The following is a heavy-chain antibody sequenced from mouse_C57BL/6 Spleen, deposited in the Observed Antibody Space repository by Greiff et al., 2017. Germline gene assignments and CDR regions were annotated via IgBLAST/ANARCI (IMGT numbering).Heavy chain of an antibody. J-gene: IGHJ3*01. CDR1: GFNIKDYS. CDR3: AREAFGSSYERAFAY. D-gene: IGHD1-1*01. V-gene: IGHV14-2*01. CDR2: IDPEDGET. Sequence: VQLKESGAELVKPGASVKLSCTASGFNIKDYSMHWVKQRTEQGLEWIGRIDPEDGETKYAPKFQGKATITADTSSNTAYLQLSSLTSEDTAVYYCAREAFGSSYERAFAYWGQGTLVTVSA.